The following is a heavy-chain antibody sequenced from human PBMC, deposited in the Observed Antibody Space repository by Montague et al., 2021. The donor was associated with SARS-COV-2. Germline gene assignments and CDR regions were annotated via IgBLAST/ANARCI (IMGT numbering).Heavy chain of an antibody. CDR3: ARSLISAPGTGSNFDS. V-gene: IGHV4-39*07. CDR1: GSSISGSNYL. Sequence: SETLSLTCTVSGSSISGSNYLWGWIRQPPGKGLEWIGDIHYSGTYYNPSLSRRVTMSRDLSENQFSLRLRSVTAADTALYYCARSLISAPGTGSNFDSWGQGTLVAVSS. J-gene: IGHJ4*02. D-gene: IGHD6-13*01. CDR2: IHYSGT.